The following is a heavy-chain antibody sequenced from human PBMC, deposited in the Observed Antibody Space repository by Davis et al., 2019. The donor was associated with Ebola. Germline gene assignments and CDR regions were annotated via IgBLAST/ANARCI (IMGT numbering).Heavy chain of an antibody. D-gene: IGHD2-2*01. CDR1: GFTFSSYA. CDR3: GKSPNFNCSSTSCYPLGYYYYYYMDV. Sequence: PGGSLRLSCAASGFTFSSYAMSWVRQAPGKGLEWVSAISGSGGSTYYADSVKGRFTISRDNSKNTLYLQMNSLRAEDTAVYYCGKSPNFNCSSTSCYPLGYYYYYYMDVWGKGTTVTVSS. V-gene: IGHV3-23*01. CDR2: ISGSGGST. J-gene: IGHJ6*03.